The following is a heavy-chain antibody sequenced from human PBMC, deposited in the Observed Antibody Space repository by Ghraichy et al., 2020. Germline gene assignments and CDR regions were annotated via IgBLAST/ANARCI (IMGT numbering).Heavy chain of an antibody. CDR1: GFTFSNYA. CDR3: AKDLSGVAVPGTRSGYYYYYGMDV. CDR2: ISGSGGST. V-gene: IGHV3-23*01. D-gene: IGHD6-19*01. J-gene: IGHJ6*02. Sequence: GGSLRLSCAASGFTFSNYAMSWVRQAPGKGLEWVSTISGSGGSTYHADSVKGRLTMSRDNSKNTLYLQMNSLRAEDTAVYYCAKDLSGVAVPGTRSGYYYYYGMDVWGQGTTVTVSS.